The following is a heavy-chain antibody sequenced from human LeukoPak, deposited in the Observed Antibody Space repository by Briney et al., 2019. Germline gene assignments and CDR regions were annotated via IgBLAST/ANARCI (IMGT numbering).Heavy chain of an antibody. D-gene: IGHD6-19*01. J-gene: IGHJ4*02. CDR2: IYYSGST. CDR1: GGSISSYY. Sequence: SETLSLTCTVSGGSISSYYWSWIRQPPGKGLERIGYIYYSGSTNYNPSLKSRVTISVDTSKNQFSLRLSSVTAADTAIYYCARAVSGRFDYWGQGTLVTVSS. V-gene: IGHV4-59*08. CDR3: ARAVSGRFDY.